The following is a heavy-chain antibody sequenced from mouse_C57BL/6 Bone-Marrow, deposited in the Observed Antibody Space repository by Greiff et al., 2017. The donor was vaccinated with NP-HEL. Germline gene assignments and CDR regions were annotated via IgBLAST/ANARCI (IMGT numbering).Heavy chain of an antibody. CDR2: IDPSDSYT. J-gene: IGHJ1*03. D-gene: IGHD1-1*01. Sequence: VQLQQSGAELVMPGASVKLSCKASGYTFTSYWLRWVKQRPGQGLEWIGEIDPSDSYTNYNQKFKGKSTLTVDKSSSTAYMQLSSLTSEDSAVYYGAREGYGSSYWYFDVWGTGTTVTVSS. CDR3: AREGYGSSYWYFDV. V-gene: IGHV1-69*01. CDR1: GYTFTSYW.